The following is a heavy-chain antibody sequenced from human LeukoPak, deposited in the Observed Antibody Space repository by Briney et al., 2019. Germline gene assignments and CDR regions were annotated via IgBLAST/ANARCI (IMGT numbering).Heavy chain of an antibody. Sequence: SETLSLTCAVYGGSFSGYYWSWIRQPPGKGLEWIGEINHSGSTNYNPSLKSRVTISVDTSKNQLSLQLTSVTAADTAVYYCARVTDWNDLDYWGPGTLATVSS. CDR3: ARVTDWNDLDY. CDR1: GGSFSGYY. J-gene: IGHJ4*02. D-gene: IGHD1-1*01. V-gene: IGHV4-34*01. CDR2: INHSGST.